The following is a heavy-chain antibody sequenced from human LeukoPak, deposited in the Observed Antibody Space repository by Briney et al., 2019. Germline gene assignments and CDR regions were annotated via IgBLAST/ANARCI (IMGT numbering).Heavy chain of an antibody. CDR3: VRDYNYALDY. D-gene: IGHD1-1*01. J-gene: IGHJ4*02. V-gene: IGHV3-48*02. CDR2: ILSSNTI. CDR1: GFTFSGYS. Sequence: GGSLRLSCAASGFTFSGYSMNWVRQAPGQGLEWISYILSSNTIYYADSVKGRFTISRDKAKNSLYLQMNSLRDEDTAVYYCVRDYNYALDYWGQGTLVTVSS.